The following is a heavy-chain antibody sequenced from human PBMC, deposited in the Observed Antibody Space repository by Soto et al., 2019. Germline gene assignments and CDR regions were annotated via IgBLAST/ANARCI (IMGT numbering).Heavy chain of an antibody. J-gene: IGHJ4*02. CDR1: GGSISSGGYY. V-gene: IGHV4-31*03. CDR3: ATLYMVRGVRTFDC. CDR2: IYYTGST. Sequence: QVQLQESGPGLVKPSQTLSLTCTVSGGSISSGGYYWSWIRQHPGKGLEWIGYIYYTGSTYYNPSLKSRVTISVDPSKDQFSLKLSSVTAADTAVYYCATLYMVRGVRTFDCWGQGTLVTVSS. D-gene: IGHD3-10*01.